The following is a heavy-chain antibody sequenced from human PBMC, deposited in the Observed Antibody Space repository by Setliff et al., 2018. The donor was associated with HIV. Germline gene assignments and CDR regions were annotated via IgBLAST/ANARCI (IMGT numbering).Heavy chain of an antibody. V-gene: IGHV7-4-1*02. CDR3: ARGRDYDFWSGYHELTFYLDY. J-gene: IGHJ4*02. CDR2: INTNAGNS. CDR1: GYTFTTYP. Sequence: ASVKVSCKASGYTFTTYPMNWVRQAPGQGLEWMGWINTNAGNSIYAQGFTGRFVFSFGTSDSTAYLQISDLKAEDTAVYYCARGRDYDFWSGYHELTFYLDYWGQGSLVTVS. D-gene: IGHD3-3*01.